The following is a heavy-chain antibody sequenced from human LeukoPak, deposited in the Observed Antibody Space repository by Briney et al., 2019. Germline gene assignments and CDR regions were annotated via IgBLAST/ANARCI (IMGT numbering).Heavy chain of an antibody. CDR3: AMDSSWLPLKFDY. D-gene: IGHD5-24*01. J-gene: IGHJ4*02. V-gene: IGHV3-74*01. CDR1: GFTFSDFW. CDR2: INSGGTVT. Sequence: GGSLRLSCAASGFTFSDFWMHWVRQAPGKGLVWVSRINSGGTVTNYADSVKGRLTISRDNAKNTLYLQMNSLRAEDTAVYYCAMDSSWLPLKFDYWGQGTLVTVST.